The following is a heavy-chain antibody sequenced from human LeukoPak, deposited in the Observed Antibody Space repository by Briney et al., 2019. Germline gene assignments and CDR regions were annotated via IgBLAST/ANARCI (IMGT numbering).Heavy chain of an antibody. J-gene: IGHJ4*02. D-gene: IGHD6-6*01. V-gene: IGHV1-46*01. CDR2: INPSGDST. Sequence: GASVKVSCKASGDTFTSYYMHWVRQAPGQGLEWMGIINPSGDSTSYAQKFQGRVTMTRDTSTSTVYMELSSLRSEDTAVYYCARARSPSIAALDFDYWGQGTLVTVSS. CDR1: GDTFTSYY. CDR3: ARARSPSIAALDFDY.